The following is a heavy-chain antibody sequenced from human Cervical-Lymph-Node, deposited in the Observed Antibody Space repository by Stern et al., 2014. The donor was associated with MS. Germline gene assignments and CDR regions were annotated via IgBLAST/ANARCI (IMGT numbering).Heavy chain of an antibody. D-gene: IGHD1-1*01. V-gene: IGHV3-72*01. J-gene: IGHJ4*02. CDR2: IANKPNSFTT. CDR1: GFTFSDHY. Sequence: EAQLVESGGGLVQPGGSLRLSCAASGFTFSDHYMDWVRQAPGKGLEWVGRIANKPNSFTTQYAVSVKGRFTISRDDSKKSLYLQVNSLKTEDTAVYYCASRNDGSDYWGQGTLVTVSS. CDR3: ASRNDGSDY.